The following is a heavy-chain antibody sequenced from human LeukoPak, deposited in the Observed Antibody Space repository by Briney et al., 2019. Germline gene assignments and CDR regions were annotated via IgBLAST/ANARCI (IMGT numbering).Heavy chain of an antibody. CDR3: ARVEPAAHIPPWD. J-gene: IGHJ4*02. Sequence: ASVKVSCKASGYTFTGYYMHWVRQAPGQGLEWMGWINPNSGGTNYAQKFQGRVTMTRDTSISTAYMELSRLRSDDTAVYYCARVEPAAHIPPWDWGQGTLVTVSS. V-gene: IGHV1-2*02. CDR2: INPNSGGT. CDR1: GYTFTGYY. D-gene: IGHD2-2*01.